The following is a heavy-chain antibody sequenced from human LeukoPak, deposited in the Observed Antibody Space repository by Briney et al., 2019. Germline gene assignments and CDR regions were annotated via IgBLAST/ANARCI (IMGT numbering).Heavy chain of an antibody. V-gene: IGHV4-39*07. CDR2: INHSGST. CDR1: GGSISSSSYY. J-gene: IGHJ5*02. Sequence: PSETLSLTCTVSGGSISSSSYYWRWIRQPPGKGLEWIGEINHSGSTNYNPSLKSRVTISVDTSKNQFSLKLSSVTAADTAVYYCARRRFIAARRWFDPWGQGTLVTVSS. CDR3: ARRRFIAARRWFDP. D-gene: IGHD6-6*01.